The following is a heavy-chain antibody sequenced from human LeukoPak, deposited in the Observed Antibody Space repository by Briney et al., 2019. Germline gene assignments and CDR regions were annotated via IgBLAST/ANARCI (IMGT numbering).Heavy chain of an antibody. V-gene: IGHV1-46*01. D-gene: IGHD3-22*01. Sequence: GASVKVSCKASGYTFTSYGIIWVRQAPGQGLEWMGIINPSGGSTSYAQKFQGRVTMTRDTSTSTVYMELSSLRSEDTAVYYCARDGNYYDSSGYLGGLGAFDIWGQGTMVTVSS. CDR2: INPSGGST. J-gene: IGHJ3*02. CDR3: ARDGNYYDSSGYLGGLGAFDI. CDR1: GYTFTSYG.